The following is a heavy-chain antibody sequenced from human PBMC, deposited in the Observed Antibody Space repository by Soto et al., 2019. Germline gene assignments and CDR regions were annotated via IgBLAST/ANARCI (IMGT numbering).Heavy chain of an antibody. J-gene: IGHJ3*02. V-gene: IGHV3-30*18. Sequence: PGGSLRLSCAASGFTFSSYGMHWVRQAPGKWLEWVAVISYDGSNKYYADSVKGRFTISRDNSKNTLYLQMNSLRAEDTAVYYCAKSYSSGYYYYAFDIWGQGXMVTV. D-gene: IGHD3-22*01. CDR3: AKSYSSGYYYYAFDI. CDR1: GFTFSSYG. CDR2: ISYDGSNK.